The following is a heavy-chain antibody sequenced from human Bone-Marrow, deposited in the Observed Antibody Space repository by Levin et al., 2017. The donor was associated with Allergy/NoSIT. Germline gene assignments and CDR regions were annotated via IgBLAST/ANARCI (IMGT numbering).Heavy chain of an antibody. CDR1: GFTFSSYG. CDR2: ISYDGSNK. Sequence: GESLKISCAASGFTFSSYGMHWVRQAPGKGLEWVAVISYDGSNKYYADSVKGRFTISRDNSKNTLYLQMNSLRAEDTAVYYCAKDGVRGKDYYDSSGYYYFDYWGQGTLVTVSS. J-gene: IGHJ4*02. V-gene: IGHV3-30*18. CDR3: AKDGVRGKDYYDSSGYYYFDY. D-gene: IGHD3-22*01.